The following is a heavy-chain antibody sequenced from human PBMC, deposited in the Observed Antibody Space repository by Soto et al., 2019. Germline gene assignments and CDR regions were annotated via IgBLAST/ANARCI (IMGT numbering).Heavy chain of an antibody. CDR1: KSPLTFKY. J-gene: IGHJ6*01. Sequence: VSNTATKSPLTFKYIHWVGHAPGQENEWMGLINPSGGSTSYAQKFQGRVTMTRGTSTSTVYMELSSLRSEDTAVYYCARDPVLLGVVDHRRGAMDVWGQGTTDT. D-gene: IGHD3-10*01. V-gene: IGHV1-46*01. CDR3: ARDPVLLGVVDHRRGAMDV. CDR2: INPSGGST.